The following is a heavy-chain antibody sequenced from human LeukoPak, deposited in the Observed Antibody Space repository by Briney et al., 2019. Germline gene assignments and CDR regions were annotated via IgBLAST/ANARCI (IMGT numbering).Heavy chain of an antibody. J-gene: IGHJ4*02. CDR2: IDPSDSYT. CDR1: GSRFTSYW. Sequence: GESLQISYKGSGSRFTSYWISWVRQMPGKGLAWMGRIDPSDSYTNYSPSFQGHVTISADKSISTAYLQWSSLKASDTAMYYCARRGSSWSKPNDYWGQGTLVTVSS. V-gene: IGHV5-10-1*01. CDR3: ARRGSSWSKPNDY. D-gene: IGHD6-13*01.